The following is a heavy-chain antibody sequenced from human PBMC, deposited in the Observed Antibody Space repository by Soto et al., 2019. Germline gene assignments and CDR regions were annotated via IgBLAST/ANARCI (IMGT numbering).Heavy chain of an antibody. CDR1: GGSISSYY. V-gene: IGHV4-59*08. CDR2: IYYSGST. D-gene: IGHD2-8*01. CDR3: ARSAVLMVYDIRAYYYMDV. Sequence: PSETLSLTCTVSGGSISSYYWSWIRQPPGKGLEWIGYIYYSGSTNYNPSPKSRVTISVDTSKNQFSLKLSSVTAADTAVYYCARSAVLMVYDIRAYYYMDVWGKGTTVTVSS. J-gene: IGHJ6*03.